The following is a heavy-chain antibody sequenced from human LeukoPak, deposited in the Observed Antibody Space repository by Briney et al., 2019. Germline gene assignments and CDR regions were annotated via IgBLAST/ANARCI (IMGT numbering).Heavy chain of an antibody. CDR3: ARTTIFGVVYYFDY. CDR1: GYTFTGYY. J-gene: IGHJ4*02. CDR2: INPNSGGT. D-gene: IGHD3-3*01. V-gene: IGHV1-2*04. Sequence: GASVKVSCKASGYTFTGYYMHWVRQAPGQGLEWMGWINPNSGGTNYAQKFQGWVTMTRDTSISTAYMELGRLRSDDTAVYYCARTTIFGVVYYFDYWGQGTLVTVSS.